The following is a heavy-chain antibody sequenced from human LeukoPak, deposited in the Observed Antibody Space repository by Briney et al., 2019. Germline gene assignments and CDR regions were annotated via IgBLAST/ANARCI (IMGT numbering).Heavy chain of an antibody. CDR1: GFTFSSYG. CDR3: AKDKRVYFDWLLSHFDY. CDR2: ISYDGSNK. Sequence: GGSLRLSCAASGFTFSSYGMHWVRQAPGKGLKWVAVISYDGSNKYYADSVKGRFTISRDNSKNTLYLQMNSLRAEDTAVYYCAKDKRVYFDWLLSHFDYWGQGTLVTVSS. D-gene: IGHD3-9*01. V-gene: IGHV3-30*18. J-gene: IGHJ4*02.